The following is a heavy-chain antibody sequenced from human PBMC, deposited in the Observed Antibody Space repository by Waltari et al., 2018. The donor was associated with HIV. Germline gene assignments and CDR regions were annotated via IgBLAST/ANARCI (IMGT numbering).Heavy chain of an antibody. CDR3: AKDTTKIWSNYLSQFDS. V-gene: IGHV3-9*01. CDR2: ASWNSAHV. D-gene: IGHD3-10*01. Sequence: EVKLVESGGGVVHPGGSLRLSCEGSGFRFGDFAVHWVRLAPGKGLEWVSSASWNSAHVGYADSVKGRFTISRDNAKNSLYLQMNSLRLEDTAFYYCAKDTTKIWSNYLSQFDSWGQGTPVTVSS. CDR1: GFRFGDFA. J-gene: IGHJ4*02.